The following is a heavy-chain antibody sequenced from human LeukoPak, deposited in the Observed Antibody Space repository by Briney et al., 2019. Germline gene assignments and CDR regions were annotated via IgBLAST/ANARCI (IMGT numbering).Heavy chain of an antibody. CDR3: ASTYHGPKYCSSTSCSPEGAKLDY. D-gene: IGHD2-2*01. CDR2: IIPIFGTA. Sequence: ASVKVSCKASGGTFSSYAISWVRQAPGQGLEWMGGIIPIFGTANYAQKFQGRVTITTDESTSTAYMELSGLRSEDTAVYYCASTYHGPKYCSSTSCSPEGAKLDYWGQGTLVTVSS. J-gene: IGHJ4*02. CDR1: GGTFSSYA. V-gene: IGHV1-69*05.